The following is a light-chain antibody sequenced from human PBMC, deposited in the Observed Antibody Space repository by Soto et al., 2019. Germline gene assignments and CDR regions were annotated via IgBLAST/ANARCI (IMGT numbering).Light chain of an antibody. Sequence: ILMSQSPATLSVSPGERATLSCRASQSVSSNLAWYQQKPGQAPRLLIYGASTRATGIPARFTGSGSGTEFTLTISSLQSEDFAVYYCQQYNNWPRTFGHGTKVDI. CDR3: QQYNNWPRT. CDR2: GAS. J-gene: IGKJ1*01. CDR1: QSVSSN. V-gene: IGKV3-15*01.